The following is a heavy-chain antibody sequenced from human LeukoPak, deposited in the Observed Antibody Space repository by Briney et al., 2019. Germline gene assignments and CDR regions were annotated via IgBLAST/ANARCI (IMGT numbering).Heavy chain of an antibody. CDR1: GFTFSSHW. J-gene: IGHJ5*02. V-gene: IGHV3-74*01. D-gene: IGHD2-15*01. CDR3: AKGLGYCSGGSCYGSGWFDP. CDR2: INSDGSDI. Sequence: GGSLRLSCVASGFTFSSHWMHWVRQGPGKGLVWVSRINSDGSDISYADSVKGRFTISRDNSKSTLYLQMNSLRAEDTAVYYCAKGLGYCSGGSCYGSGWFDPWGQGTLVTVSS.